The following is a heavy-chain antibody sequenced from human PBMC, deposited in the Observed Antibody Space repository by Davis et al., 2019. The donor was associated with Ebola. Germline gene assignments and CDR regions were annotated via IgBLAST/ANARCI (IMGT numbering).Heavy chain of an antibody. J-gene: IGHJ5*02. D-gene: IGHD3/OR15-3a*01. V-gene: IGHV1-18*01. CDR1: TYIFNKYV. Sequence: ASVKVSCKTSTYIFNKYVVNWVRQAPGQGFEWMGWINVYNGDTKYAQKFQDRVTMTRDTSTKTTFMDLRSLRSDDTAVYYCARGITLIPGLDWFDPWGQGTLVTVSP. CDR2: INVYNGDT. CDR3: ARGITLIPGLDWFDP.